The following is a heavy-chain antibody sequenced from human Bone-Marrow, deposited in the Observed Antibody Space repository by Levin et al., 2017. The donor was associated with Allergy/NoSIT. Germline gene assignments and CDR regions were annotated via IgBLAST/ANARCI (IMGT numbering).Heavy chain of an antibody. V-gene: IGHV3-73*01. CDR2: VRGKSNAYAT. Sequence: LSLTCAASGFTFSASAIHWVRQASGKGLEWVGRVRGKSNAYATAYAASVRGRFIISRDDSENTAYLQMDSLKIEDTAVYYCTRPRGTRWTEEYWGQGTLVTVSS. CDR3: TRPRGTRWTEEY. J-gene: IGHJ4*02. D-gene: IGHD3-16*01. CDR1: GFTFSASA.